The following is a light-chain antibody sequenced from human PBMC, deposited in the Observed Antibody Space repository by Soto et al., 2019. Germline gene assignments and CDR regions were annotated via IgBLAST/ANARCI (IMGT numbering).Light chain of an antibody. V-gene: IGLV1-51*02. J-gene: IGLJ1*01. Sequence: QSVLTQPPSVSVAPGQQVTISCSGNSSNIGSNDVSWYQQLPGKAPKLLIYENSQRPSGIPDRFSGSKSGTSATLGITGLQTGDAADYYCGTWDSSLIALFGTGTKVTVL. CDR2: ENS. CDR1: SSNIGSND. CDR3: GTWDSSLIAL.